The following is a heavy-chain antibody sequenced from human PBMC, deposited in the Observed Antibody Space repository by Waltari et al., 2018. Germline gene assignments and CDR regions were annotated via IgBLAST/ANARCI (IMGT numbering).Heavy chain of an antibody. CDR3: VRDEPGDGLAY. CDR1: GFTFSRYW. Sequence: EVQLVESGGALVQPGGSLRLSCASSGFTFSRYWMHWVRQVPGKGLVCVSHCENDDSRTTNADAVKGRFTISRDNAKNTVYLQMDNLRDEVTAVYYCVRDEPGDGLAYWGQGTLVTVSS. D-gene: IGHD7-27*01. CDR2: CENDDSRT. J-gene: IGHJ4*02. V-gene: IGHV3-74*03.